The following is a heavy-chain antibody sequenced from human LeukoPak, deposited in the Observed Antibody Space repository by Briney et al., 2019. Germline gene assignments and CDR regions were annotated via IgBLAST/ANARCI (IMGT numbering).Heavy chain of an antibody. J-gene: IGHJ6*03. V-gene: IGHV1-69*05. CDR3: SLVLRFLEWLFRGYYYMDV. CDR1: GGTFSSYA. D-gene: IGHD3-3*01. Sequence: SVKVSCKASGGTFSSYAISWVRQAPGQGLEWMGGIIPIFGTANYAQKFQGRVTITTDESTSTAYMEPSSLRSEDTAVYYCSLVLRFLEWLFRGYYYMDVWGKGTTVTVSS. CDR2: IIPIFGTA.